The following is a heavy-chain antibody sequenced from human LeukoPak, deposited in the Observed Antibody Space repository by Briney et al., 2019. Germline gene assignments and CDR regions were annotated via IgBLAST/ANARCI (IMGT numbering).Heavy chain of an antibody. CDR3: ARVYYGSGSLHYYYYYMDV. Sequence: GGSLRLSCAASGFTFSDYNMRWIRQAPGKGLEWVSSISRSGSTKYYADSVKGRFTISRDNAKNSLFLQMNSLRAEDTAVYYCARVYYGSGSLHYYYYYMDVWGKGTTVTISS. CDR1: GFTFSDYN. D-gene: IGHD3-10*01. CDR2: ISRSGSTK. J-gene: IGHJ6*03. V-gene: IGHV3-11*01.